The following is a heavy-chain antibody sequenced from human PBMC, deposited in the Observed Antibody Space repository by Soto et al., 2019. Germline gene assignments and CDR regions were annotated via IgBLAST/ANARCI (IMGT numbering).Heavy chain of an antibody. CDR3: ARDKNWNDHGMDV. Sequence: SETLSLTCTVSGGSISSGDYYWSWIRQPPGKGLEWIGYIYYSGSTYYNPSLKSRVTISVDTSKNRFSLKLSSVTAADTAVYYCARDKNWNDHGMDVWGQGITVTVSS. J-gene: IGHJ6*02. D-gene: IGHD1-1*01. CDR1: GGSISSGDYY. V-gene: IGHV4-30-4*01. CDR2: IYYSGST.